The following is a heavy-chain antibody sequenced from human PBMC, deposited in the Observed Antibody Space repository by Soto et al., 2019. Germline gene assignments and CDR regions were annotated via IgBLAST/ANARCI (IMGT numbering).Heavy chain of an antibody. Sequence: SETLSLTCTVSGASIRSSYWSWIRQSPEKGLEWIGYVYQSGSTNYNPSLKSRVTISVDTSKNQFSLKLRSVTAADTAVYYCARGYYDSNGQSNTFYVWGQGTLVTVSS. CDR1: GASIRSSY. V-gene: IGHV4-59*01. D-gene: IGHD3-22*01. J-gene: IGHJ3*01. CDR2: VYQSGST. CDR3: ARGYYDSNGQSNTFYV.